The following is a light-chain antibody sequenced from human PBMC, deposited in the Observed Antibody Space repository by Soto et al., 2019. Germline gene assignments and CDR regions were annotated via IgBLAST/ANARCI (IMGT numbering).Light chain of an antibody. J-gene: IGLJ1*01. CDR3: SSYTSSRTLLDV. CDR1: SSDVGGYNY. V-gene: IGLV2-14*01. CDR2: DVS. Sequence: QSALTQPASVSGSPGQSITISCTGTSSDVGGYNYVSWYQQNPGKAPKLMIYDVSNRPSGVSNRFSGSKSGNTASLTISGLQAEDEADYYCSSYTSSRTLLDVFGTGTKVTVL.